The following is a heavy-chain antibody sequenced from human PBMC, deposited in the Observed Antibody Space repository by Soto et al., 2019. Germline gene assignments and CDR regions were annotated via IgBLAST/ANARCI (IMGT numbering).Heavy chain of an antibody. CDR1: GGSITSYY. J-gene: IGHJ4*02. D-gene: IGHD6-6*01. CDR2: IHYSGST. V-gene: IGHV4-59*01. Sequence: AETLSVTCTVSGGSITSYYWSWIRQPPGKGLEWIGDIHYSGSTNYNPSLKSRVTISTDTSKNQFSLNLSSVTAADTAVYYCARDPISARPFFDYWGQGTLVTVSS. CDR3: ARDPISARPFFDY.